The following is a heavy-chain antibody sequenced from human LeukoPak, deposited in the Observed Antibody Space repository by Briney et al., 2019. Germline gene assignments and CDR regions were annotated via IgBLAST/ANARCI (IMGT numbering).Heavy chain of an antibody. CDR3: ARRLYYYGSPRDAFDI. CDR1: GGSISSGSYY. Sequence: SETLSLTCTVSGGSISSGSYYWGCIRQPPGKGLEWIGSIYYSGSTYYNPSLKSRVTISVDTSKNQFSLKLSSVTAADTAVYYCARRLYYYGSPRDAFDIWGQGTMVTVSS. D-gene: IGHD3-10*01. J-gene: IGHJ3*02. CDR2: IYYSGST. V-gene: IGHV4-39*01.